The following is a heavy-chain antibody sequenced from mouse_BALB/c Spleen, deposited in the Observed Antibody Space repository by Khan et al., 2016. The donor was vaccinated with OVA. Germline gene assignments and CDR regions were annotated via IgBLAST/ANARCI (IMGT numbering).Heavy chain of an antibody. CDR3: ATSYFYGDYFDY. CDR2: ISGESNTI. Sequence: EVQLVESGGDLVQPGGSRKLSCAASGFTFSSYGMHWVRQAPEKGLEWVAYISGESNTIYYADTVKGRFTISRDNPRNPLFLQMTSLMSEDTAIYYCATSYFYGDYFDYWGPGTTLTVSS. J-gene: IGHJ2*01. V-gene: IGHV5-17*02. CDR1: GFTFSSYG. D-gene: IGHD1-1*01.